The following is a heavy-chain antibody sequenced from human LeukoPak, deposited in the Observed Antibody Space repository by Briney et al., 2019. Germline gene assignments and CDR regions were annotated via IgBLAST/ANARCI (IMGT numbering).Heavy chain of an antibody. V-gene: IGHV4-34*01. CDR3: ARGVVSYYYYYMDV. Sequence: SETLSLTCAVYGGSFSGYCWSWIRQPPGKGLEWIGEINHSGSTNYNPSLKSRVTISVDTSKNQFSLKLSSVTAADTAVYYCARGVVSYYYYYMDVWGKGTTVTVSS. D-gene: IGHD2-15*01. CDR2: INHSGST. J-gene: IGHJ6*03. CDR1: GGSFSGYC.